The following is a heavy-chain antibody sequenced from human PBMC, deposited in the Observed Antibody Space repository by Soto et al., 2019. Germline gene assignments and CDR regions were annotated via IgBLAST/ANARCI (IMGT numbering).Heavy chain of an antibody. V-gene: IGHV4-30-4*01. CDR2: IYYSGST. D-gene: IGHD6-6*01. CDR1: VGSISSGDYY. Sequence: NPSETLSLTCTVSVGSISSGDYYWSWIRQPPGKGLEWIGYIYYSGSTYYNPSLKSRVTISVDTSKNQFSLKLSSVTAADTAVYYCAREYSSSFFDYWGQGTLVTVSS. CDR3: AREYSSSFFDY. J-gene: IGHJ4*02.